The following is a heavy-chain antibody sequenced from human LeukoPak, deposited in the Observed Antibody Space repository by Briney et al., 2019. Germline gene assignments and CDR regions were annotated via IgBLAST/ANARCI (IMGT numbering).Heavy chain of an antibody. CDR1: GFNFRSYG. V-gene: IGHV3-30*02. CDR2: IRYDVSNK. Sequence: GGSLRLSSAASGFNFRSYGMHWVRQAPGKGLEWVAYIRYDVSNKYYADSVKGRLTISRDNSKNTVYLQMNSLRDEDTAVYYCAKEGDTAMVTALDYWGQGTLVTVSS. J-gene: IGHJ4*02. D-gene: IGHD5-18*01. CDR3: AKEGDTAMVTALDY.